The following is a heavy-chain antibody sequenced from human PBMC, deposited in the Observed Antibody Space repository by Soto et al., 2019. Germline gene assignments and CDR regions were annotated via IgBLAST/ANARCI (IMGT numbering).Heavy chain of an antibody. Sequence: GGSLRRSCAASGFTFSSYSMNWVRQAPGKGLEWVSSISSSGFDTDYTDSVKGRFIISRDNAKNSLFLQMNSLRAEDAAVYFCARRNGANNDYWGQGTLVTVSS. J-gene: IGHJ4*02. CDR3: ARRNGANNDY. D-gene: IGHD4-17*01. V-gene: IGHV3-21*01. CDR2: ISSSGFDT. CDR1: GFTFSSYS.